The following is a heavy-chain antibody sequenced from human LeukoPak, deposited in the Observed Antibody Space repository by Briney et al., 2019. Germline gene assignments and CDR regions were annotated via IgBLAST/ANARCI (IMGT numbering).Heavy chain of an antibody. CDR3: ATIDGGIPVDY. V-gene: IGHV3-48*03. CDR2: ISGSGSTI. D-gene: IGHD3-16*01. CDR1: GLIFSSYE. Sequence: PGGSLRLSCAVSGLIFSSYEMNWVRQAPGKGLEWVSYISGSGSTIYYADSVKGRFTISRDNAKNSLCLQMNSLRAEDTAVYYCATIDGGIPVDYWGQGTLVTVSS. J-gene: IGHJ4*02.